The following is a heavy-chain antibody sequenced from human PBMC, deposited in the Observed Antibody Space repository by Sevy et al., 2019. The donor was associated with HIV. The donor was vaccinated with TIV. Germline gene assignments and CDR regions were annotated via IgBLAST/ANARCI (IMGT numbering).Heavy chain of an antibody. CDR2: FDPEDGET. CDR1: GYTLTELS. J-gene: IGHJ6*03. D-gene: IGHD1-20*01. Sequence: ASVKVSCKVSGYTLTELSMHWVRQAPGKGLEWMGGFDPEDGETIYAQKFQGRVTMTEDTSTDTAYMELSSLGSEDTAVYYCATGGGITGTSDYYYYMDVWGKGTTVTVSS. V-gene: IGHV1-24*01. CDR3: ATGGGITGTSDYYYYMDV.